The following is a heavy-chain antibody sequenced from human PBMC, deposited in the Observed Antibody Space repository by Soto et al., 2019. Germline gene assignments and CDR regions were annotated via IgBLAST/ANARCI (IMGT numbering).Heavy chain of an antibody. J-gene: IGHJ3*02. V-gene: IGHV3-15*01. D-gene: IGHD2-2*02. CDR2: IKSKTDGGTT. CDR3: TTADDCSSTSCYTWYAFDI. CDR1: GFTFSNAW. Sequence: GGSLRLSCAASGFTFSNAWMSWVRQAPGKGLEWVGRIKSKTDGGTTDYAAPVKGRFTISRDDSKNTLYLQMNSLKTEDTAVYYCTTADDCSSTSCYTWYAFDIWGQGTMVTVSS.